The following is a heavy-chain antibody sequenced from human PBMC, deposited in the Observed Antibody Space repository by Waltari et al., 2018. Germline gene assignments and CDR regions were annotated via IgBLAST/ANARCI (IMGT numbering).Heavy chain of an antibody. J-gene: IGHJ4*02. V-gene: IGHV1-2*06. CDR3: ARREHFGDSLDY. CDR2: INPNTGDT. Sequence: QVQLVQSGAEGKKPGASVRVSCKASGYTFTGDYIHWVRQARGQGREWVGRINPNTGDTKFAQNFRVRVTMTRDTSISTAYMELSGLRSDDTAMYFCARREHFGDSLDYWGQGTLVAVSS. CDR1: GYTFTGDY. D-gene: IGHD3-16*01.